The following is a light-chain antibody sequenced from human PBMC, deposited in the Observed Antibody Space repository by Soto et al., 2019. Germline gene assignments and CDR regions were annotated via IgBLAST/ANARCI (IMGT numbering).Light chain of an antibody. Sequence: EIGLTQNKTTLSVSPGEGATLSCRASQSVSSKLAWYQQKPGQAPRLLVYGASTRATGIPARFSGSGSGTDFTLTISRLEPDDFGVCYCEPAGSSGPFGQGTKVAIK. CDR1: QSVSSK. CDR3: EPAGSSGP. V-gene: IGKV3-15*01. CDR2: GAS. J-gene: IGKJ1*01.